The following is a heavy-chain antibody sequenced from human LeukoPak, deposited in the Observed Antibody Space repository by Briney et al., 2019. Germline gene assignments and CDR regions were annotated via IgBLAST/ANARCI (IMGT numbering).Heavy chain of an antibody. CDR2: ISGSGGRT. Sequence: GGSLRFSCAASGFTFSSYAMRWVRKAPGKGLEWVSAISGSGGRTYYVDSVKGRFTISRDNSKNTLYLQMNSLRAEDTAVYYCAKARDYYDSSGPFDYWGQGTLVTVSS. V-gene: IGHV3-23*01. CDR1: GFTFSSYA. CDR3: AKARDYYDSSGPFDY. J-gene: IGHJ4*02. D-gene: IGHD3-22*01.